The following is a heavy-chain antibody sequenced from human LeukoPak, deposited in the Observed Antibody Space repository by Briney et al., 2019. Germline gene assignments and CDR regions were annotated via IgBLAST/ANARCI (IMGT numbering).Heavy chain of an antibody. J-gene: IGHJ6*03. CDR2: IYSDNT. V-gene: IGHV3-53*01. CDR3: AKSEMYCNGGICYPYYYMDV. CDR1: GFTVSSNS. Sequence: PGGSLRLSCTVSGFTVSSNSMSWVRQAPGKGLEWVSFIYSDNTHYSDSVKGRITISRDNSKNTLYLQMNSLRAEGTAVYHCAKSEMYCNGGICYPYYYMDVWGKGTTVTVSS. D-gene: IGHD2-15*01.